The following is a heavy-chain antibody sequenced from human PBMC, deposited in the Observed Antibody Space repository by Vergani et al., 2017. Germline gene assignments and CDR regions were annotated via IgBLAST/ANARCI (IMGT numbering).Heavy chain of an antibody. CDR2: INYRGIT. D-gene: IGHD3-3*01. J-gene: IGHJ6*03. Sequence: QVQLQQWGAGLLKPSETLPLTCAVYGGSFSGYYWSWIRQPPGKGLEWIGGINYRGITNYNPSLKSRVTISVDTSKNQFSLKLGSVTAADTAVYYCARVQELYDCXSGYRVRYYYYMDVWGKGTTVTVS. CDR1: GGSFSGYY. V-gene: IGHV4-34*01. CDR3: ARVQELYDCXSGYRVRYYYYMDV.